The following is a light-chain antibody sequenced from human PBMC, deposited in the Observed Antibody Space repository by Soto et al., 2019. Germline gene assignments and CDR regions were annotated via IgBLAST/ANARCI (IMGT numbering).Light chain of an antibody. V-gene: IGLV2-14*01. CDR2: EVS. CDR3: TSYTTSGTPYV. CDR1: SSDVGGYNY. J-gene: IGLJ1*01. Sequence: QSVLTQPASVSGSPGQSITISCTGTSSDVGGYNYVSWYQQHPGKAPKFMIYEVSNRPSGVSNRFSGSKSGNTASLTISGLQAEDEADYYCTSYTTSGTPYVFGTGTKVTVL.